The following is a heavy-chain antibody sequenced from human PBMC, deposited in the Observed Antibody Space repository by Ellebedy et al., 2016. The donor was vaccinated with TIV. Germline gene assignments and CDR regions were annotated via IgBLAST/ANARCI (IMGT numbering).Heavy chain of an antibody. D-gene: IGHD3-22*01. Sequence: AASVKVSCKVSGYTLTELSMHWVRQALGKGLEWMGGFDPEDGETIYAQKFQGRVTMTEDTSTDTAYMELSSLRSEDTAVYYCATARNYDSSGYYRFDYWGQGTRVTVSS. CDR2: FDPEDGET. CDR1: GYTLTELS. CDR3: ATARNYDSSGYYRFDY. J-gene: IGHJ4*02. V-gene: IGHV1-24*01.